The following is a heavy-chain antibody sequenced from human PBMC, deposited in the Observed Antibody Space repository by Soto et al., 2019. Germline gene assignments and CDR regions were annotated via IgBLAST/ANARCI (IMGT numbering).Heavy chain of an antibody. J-gene: IGHJ6*04. D-gene: IGHD3-3*01. CDR3: AVSLYGVVLHYYYRMDV. Sequence: VHVSCKASRGSFRSFAFSWVRQAPGQGLEWMGGIIPMFGSANYAQEFLRRVTFTADDSTSTAYMEISGLTFEDTAFYYCAVSLYGVVLHYYYRMDVWGAGTSVTVSS. CDR1: RGSFRSFA. V-gene: IGHV1-69*01. CDR2: IIPMFGSA.